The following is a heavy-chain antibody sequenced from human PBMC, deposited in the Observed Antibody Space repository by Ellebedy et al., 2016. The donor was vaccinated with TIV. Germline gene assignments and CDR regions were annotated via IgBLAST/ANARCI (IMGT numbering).Heavy chain of an antibody. CDR1: GGYLRTYY. D-gene: IGHD3-10*01. CDR3: AREGATVPTFAVR. Sequence: GSLRLXXTVSGGYLRTYYWSWIRQSPGKGLEWFGYIYYTGSTDYNPSLKSRVTISVDTSKNQFSLNLTSVTAADTAVYYCAREGATVPTFAVRWGQGTLVTVSS. V-gene: IGHV4-59*01. J-gene: IGHJ4*02. CDR2: IYYTGST.